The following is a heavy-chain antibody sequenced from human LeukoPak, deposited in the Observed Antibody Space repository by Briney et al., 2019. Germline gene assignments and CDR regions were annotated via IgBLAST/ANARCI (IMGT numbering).Heavy chain of an antibody. D-gene: IGHD3-22*01. CDR2: LSGSGVST. CDR1: GFTFSNYG. CDR3: AKWPGIYYDNSGYLYY. Sequence: GGTLRLSCAASGFTFSNYGMTWVRQAPGRGLEWVSALSGSGVSTYYADSVKGRFTISRDNSKNTLYLQMNSLRAEDTAVYYCAKWPGIYYDNSGYLYYWGQGTLVTVSS. V-gene: IGHV3-23*01. J-gene: IGHJ4*02.